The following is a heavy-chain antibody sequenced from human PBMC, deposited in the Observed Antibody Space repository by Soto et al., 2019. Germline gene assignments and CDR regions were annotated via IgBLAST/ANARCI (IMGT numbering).Heavy chain of an antibody. D-gene: IGHD4-17*01. J-gene: IGHJ4*02. CDR1: GFTFSSYA. CDR2: ISGSGGST. V-gene: IGHV3-23*01. Sequence: AGGSLRLSCAASGFTFSSYAMSWVRQAPGKGLEWVSAISGSGGSTYYADSVKGRFTISRDNSKNTLYLQMNSLRAEDTAVYYCAKDLFLWATVTTFDYWGQGTLVTVSS. CDR3: AKDLFLWATVTTFDY.